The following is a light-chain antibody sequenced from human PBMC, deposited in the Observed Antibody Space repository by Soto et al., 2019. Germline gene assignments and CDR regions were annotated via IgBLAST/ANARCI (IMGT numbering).Light chain of an antibody. CDR1: SSNIGGHA. Sequence: QSALTQPPSASGTPGQTVTISCSGSSSNIGGHAVNWYQQLPGAAPKLLIYNNNQRPSGVPDRFSGSKSGTSASLAISGLQSEDEADYYCAPWDDSLNGPVFGGGTKLTVL. V-gene: IGLV1-44*01. J-gene: IGLJ3*02. CDR3: APWDDSLNGPV. CDR2: NNN.